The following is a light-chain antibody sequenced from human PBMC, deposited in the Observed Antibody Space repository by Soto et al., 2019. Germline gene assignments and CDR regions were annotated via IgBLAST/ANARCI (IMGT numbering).Light chain of an antibody. CDR2: AAS. Sequence: DIQMTQSPSSLSASVGDRVTITCQASQGISNSLAWFQQKPGKVPKLLIYAASILQLGVPSRFRGSGSGTDFTLTISSLQPEDVATYYCQKYNSAPRTFGQGTNVEIK. CDR3: QKYNSAPRT. CDR1: QGISNS. J-gene: IGKJ1*01. V-gene: IGKV1-27*01.